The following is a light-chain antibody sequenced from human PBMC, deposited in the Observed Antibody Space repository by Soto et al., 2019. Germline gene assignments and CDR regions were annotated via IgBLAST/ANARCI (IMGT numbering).Light chain of an antibody. Sequence: EIVLTQSPGTLSLSPGERATLSCRASQSVSSSYLAWYQQGPGQAPRLLIYGASGRATGIPDRFSGSGSGTDFTLTISRLEPEDFAVYYCQQYDSSPSFTFGPGTKVDIK. CDR1: QSVSSSY. CDR2: GAS. CDR3: QQYDSSPSFT. J-gene: IGKJ3*01. V-gene: IGKV3-20*01.